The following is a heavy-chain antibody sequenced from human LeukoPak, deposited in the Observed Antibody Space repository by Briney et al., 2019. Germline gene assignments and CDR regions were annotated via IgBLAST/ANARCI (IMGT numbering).Heavy chain of an antibody. CDR3: AKDLPDYGDYIEGY. J-gene: IGHJ4*02. CDR1: GFTFSSFA. Sequence: GGSLRLSCAASGFTFSSFAMSWVRQAPGKGLEWVSTISGSGGSTNYADSVKGRFTFSRDNSKNTLHLQMNSLRAEDTAVYYCAKDLPDYGDYIEGYWGQGTLVTVSS. CDR2: ISGSGGST. V-gene: IGHV3-23*01. D-gene: IGHD4-17*01.